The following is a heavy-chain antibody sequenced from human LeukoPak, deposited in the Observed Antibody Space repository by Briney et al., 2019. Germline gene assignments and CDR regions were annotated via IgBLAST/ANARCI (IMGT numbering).Heavy chain of an antibody. CDR2: ISDSGDYT. Sequence: GGSLRLSCAASGFTFSSYALSWVRQAPGKGLEWVSAISDSGDYTYYADSVKGRFTISRDNSKNTLYLQMNSLRGDDTAVYYCAKDVGKWESLHFFDYWGQGTLVTVSS. J-gene: IGHJ4*02. CDR3: AKDVGKWESLHFFDY. V-gene: IGHV3-23*01. D-gene: IGHD1-26*01. CDR1: GFTFSSYA.